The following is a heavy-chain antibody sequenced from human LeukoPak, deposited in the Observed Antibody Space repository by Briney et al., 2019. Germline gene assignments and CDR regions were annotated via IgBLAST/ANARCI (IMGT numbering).Heavy chain of an antibody. CDR1: GFTFSGYA. CDR2: ISGSGGST. J-gene: IGHJ4*02. V-gene: IGHV3-23*01. Sequence: PGGSLRLSCAASGFTFSGYAMSWVRRARGKGLECGSAISGSGGSTYYADSVKGRFTISRDNSKNTLYLQKNSLRAEDTAVYYCAKDQGYYDFWSGFDYWGQGTLVTVSS. CDR3: AKDQGYYDFWSGFDY. D-gene: IGHD3-3*01.